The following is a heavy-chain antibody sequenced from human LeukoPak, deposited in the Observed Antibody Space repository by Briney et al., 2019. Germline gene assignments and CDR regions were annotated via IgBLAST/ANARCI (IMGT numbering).Heavy chain of an antibody. Sequence: PSETLSLTCAVYGGSFSGYYWSWIRQPPGKGLEWIGEINHSGSTNYNPSLKSRVTISVDTSKNQFSLKLSSVTAADTAVYYCARLSRGDYEPLDYWGQGTLVTVSS. D-gene: IGHD4-17*01. CDR2: INHSGST. CDR3: ARLSRGDYEPLDY. CDR1: GGSFSGYY. V-gene: IGHV4-34*01. J-gene: IGHJ4*02.